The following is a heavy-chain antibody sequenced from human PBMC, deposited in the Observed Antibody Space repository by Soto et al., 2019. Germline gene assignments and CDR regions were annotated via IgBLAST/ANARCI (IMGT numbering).Heavy chain of an antibody. CDR3: ARESRGYSYGHLDY. D-gene: IGHD5-18*01. J-gene: IGHJ4*02. CDR1: GYTFTSYG. V-gene: IGHV1-18*01. CDR2: ISAYNGNT. Sequence: GXSVKVSCKASGYTFTSYGISLVRHSPGQGLEWMGWISAYNGNTNYAQKLQGRVTMTTDTSTSTAYMELRSLRPDDTAVYYCARESRGYSYGHLDYWGQGTLVTVSS.